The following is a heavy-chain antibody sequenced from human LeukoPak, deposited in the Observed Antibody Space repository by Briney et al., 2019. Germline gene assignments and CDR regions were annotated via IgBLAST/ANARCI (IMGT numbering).Heavy chain of an antibody. CDR3: ARDRDSSGLYGGADL. CDR1: GFTFSNAW. D-gene: IGHD6-19*01. V-gene: IGHV3-21*03. J-gene: IGHJ5*02. Sequence: PGGSLRLSCAASGFTFSNAWMSWVRQAPGKGLEWVSYISSTNGHTYYADSVNGRFTISRDTAKNSLYLQMNSLRVEDTAIYFCARDRDSSGLYGGADLWGQGVLVTVSA. CDR2: ISSTNGHT.